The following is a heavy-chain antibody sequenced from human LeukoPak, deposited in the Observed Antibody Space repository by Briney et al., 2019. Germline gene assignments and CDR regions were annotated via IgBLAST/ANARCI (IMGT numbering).Heavy chain of an antibody. CDR2: IYYSGST. D-gene: IGHD3-9*01. CDR1: GSSITSFY. V-gene: IGHV4-59*12. J-gene: IGHJ4*02. Sequence: SETLSLTCTVSGSSITSFYWSWIRQPPGKGLEWIGYIYYSGSTNYNPSLKSRVTISVDTSKNQFSLKLSSVTAADTAVYYCARARYADRIDYWGQGTLVTVSS. CDR3: ARARYADRIDY.